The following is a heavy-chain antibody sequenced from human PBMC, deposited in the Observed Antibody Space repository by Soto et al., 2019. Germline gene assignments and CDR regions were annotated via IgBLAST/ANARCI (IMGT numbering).Heavy chain of an antibody. CDR3: TRDPLTY. CDR1: GFTFGYYA. CDR2: IRSKAYGGTT. Sequence: GGSLRLSCTASGFTFGYYAMSWFRQAPGKGLEWVGFIRSKAYGGTTEYAASVKGRFTISRDDSKSIAYLQMNSLKTEDTAVYYCTRDPLTYWGQGTLVTVSS. V-gene: IGHV3-49*03. D-gene: IGHD3-10*01. J-gene: IGHJ4*02.